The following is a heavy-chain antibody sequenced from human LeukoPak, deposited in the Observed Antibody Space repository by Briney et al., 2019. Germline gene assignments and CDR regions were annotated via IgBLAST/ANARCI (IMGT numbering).Heavy chain of an antibody. Sequence: ASVKVSCKASGYNFISYYMHWVRQAPGQGLEWMGIVNPSGGSTSYAQKFQDRVTMTRDTSTSTVYMELSSLKSEDTAVYYCAREDVVLVDAVRYYYYGMDVWGQGTTVTVSS. CDR2: VNPSGGST. V-gene: IGHV1-46*01. CDR3: AREDVVLVDAVRYYYYGMDV. J-gene: IGHJ6*02. CDR1: GYNFISYY. D-gene: IGHD2-8*01.